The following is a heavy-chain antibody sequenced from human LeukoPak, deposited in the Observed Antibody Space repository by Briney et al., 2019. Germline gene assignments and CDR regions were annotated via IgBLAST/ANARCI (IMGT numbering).Heavy chain of an antibody. D-gene: IGHD3/OR15-3a*01. Sequence: KPSETLSLTCTVSGGSISSGGYYWSWIRQHPGKGLEWIGYIYYSGSTYYNPSLKSRVTISVDTSKNQFSLKLSSVTAADTAVYYCARGGLVTRGPWFDPWGQGTLVTVSS. CDR1: GGSISSGGYY. CDR2: IYYSGST. V-gene: IGHV4-31*03. J-gene: IGHJ5*02. CDR3: ARGGLVTRGPWFDP.